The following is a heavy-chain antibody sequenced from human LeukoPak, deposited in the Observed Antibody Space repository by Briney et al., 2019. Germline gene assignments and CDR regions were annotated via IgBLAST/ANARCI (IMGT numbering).Heavy chain of an antibody. J-gene: IGHJ4*02. D-gene: IGHD5-24*01. CDR1: GFTFSDFY. CDR2: IVPSGSTT. V-gene: IGHV3-11*01. CDR3: AKPFGRSRDGYNSYFDY. Sequence: NAGGSLRLSCAASGFTFSDFYMTWTRQAPGKGLEWVSYIVPSGSTTYYADSVKGRFSISRDNARNLLFLQMNSLRAEDTAVYYCAKPFGRSRDGYNSYFDYWGQGTLVTVSS.